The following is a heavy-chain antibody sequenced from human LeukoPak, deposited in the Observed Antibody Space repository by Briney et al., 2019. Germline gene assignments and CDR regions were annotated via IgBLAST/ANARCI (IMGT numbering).Heavy chain of an antibody. V-gene: IGHV3-73*01. CDR2: IRSKANSYAT. CDR1: GFTFSGSA. J-gene: IGHJ6*02. CDR3: TRQDRTRGYTLDLYYYYGMDV. Sequence: GGSLRLSCAASGFTFSGSAMHWVRQASGKGLEWVGRIRSKANSYATAYAASVKGRFTISRDDSKNTAYLQMNSLKTEDTAVYYCTRQDRTRGYTLDLYYYYGMDVWGQGTTVTVSS. D-gene: IGHD5-18*01.